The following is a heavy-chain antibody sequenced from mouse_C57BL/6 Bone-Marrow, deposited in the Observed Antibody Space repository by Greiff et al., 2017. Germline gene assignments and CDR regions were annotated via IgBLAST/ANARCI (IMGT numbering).Heavy chain of an antibody. CDR2: ISPRSGNT. D-gene: IGHD1-1*01. J-gene: IGHJ2*01. V-gene: IGHV1-81*01. Sequence: VQLQQSGAELARPGASVKLSCKASGYTFTSYGISWVKQRTGQGLEWIGEISPRSGNTYYNEKFKGKATLTADKSSSTAYMELRSLTSWDSAVYFGADKRYYDSRNFDYWGQGTTLTVSS. CDR1: GYTFTSYG. CDR3: ADKRYYDSRNFDY.